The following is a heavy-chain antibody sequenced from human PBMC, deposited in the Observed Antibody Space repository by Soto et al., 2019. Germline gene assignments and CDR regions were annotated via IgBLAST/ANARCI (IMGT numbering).Heavy chain of an antibody. J-gene: IGHJ4*02. Sequence: TSETLSLTCPVSGGSISSGGYYWSWIRQHPGKGLEWIGYIYYSGSTYYNPSLKSRVTISVDTSKNQFSLKLSSVTAADTAVYYFARVNTAMALDYWRQGTLVIASS. CDR2: IYYSGST. D-gene: IGHD5-18*01. CDR1: GGSISSGGYY. V-gene: IGHV4-31*03. CDR3: ARVNTAMALDY.